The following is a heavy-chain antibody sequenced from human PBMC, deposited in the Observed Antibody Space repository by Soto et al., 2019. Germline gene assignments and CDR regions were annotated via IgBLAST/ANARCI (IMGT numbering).Heavy chain of an antibody. CDR3: AKRSPYSSGWYSPIFDY. V-gene: IGHV3-23*01. Sequence: PWGSLRLSCAASGFSFSDYAMSWVRQAPGKGLEWVSVISESGGSTHYADSVRGRFTVSRDNSKNSLSLRMNSLRDEDTAVYFCAKRSPYSSGWYSPIFDYWGQGALVTVSS. CDR1: GFSFSDYA. D-gene: IGHD6-13*01. CDR2: ISESGGST. J-gene: IGHJ4*02.